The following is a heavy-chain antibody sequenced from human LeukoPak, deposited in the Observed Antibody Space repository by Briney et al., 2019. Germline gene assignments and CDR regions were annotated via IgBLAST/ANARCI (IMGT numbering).Heavy chain of an antibody. J-gene: IGHJ4*02. CDR2: IYYSGST. CDR1: GGSISSGDYY. V-gene: IGHV4-30-4*01. CDR3: AREDFRYSSGWYFDY. Sequence: SETLSLTCTVSGGSISSGDYYWSRIRQPPGKGLEWIGYIYYSGSTYYNPSLKSRVTISVDTSKNQFSLKLSSVTAADTAVYYCAREDFRYSSGWYFDYWGQGTLVTVSS. D-gene: IGHD6-19*01.